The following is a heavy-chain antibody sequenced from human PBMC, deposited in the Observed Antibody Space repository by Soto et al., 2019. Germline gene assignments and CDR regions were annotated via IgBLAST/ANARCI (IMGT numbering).Heavy chain of an antibody. CDR1: GFTFSSYA. J-gene: IGHJ5*02. CDR3: ATLNYDTNWFDP. V-gene: IGHV3-23*01. CDR2: ISGSGGST. Sequence: GGSLRLSCAASGFTFSSYAMSWVRQAPGKGLEWVSAISGSGGSTYYADSVKGRFTISRDNSKNTLYLQMNSLRAEDTALYYCATLNYDTNWFDPWGQGTLVTVSS. D-gene: IGHD3-9*01.